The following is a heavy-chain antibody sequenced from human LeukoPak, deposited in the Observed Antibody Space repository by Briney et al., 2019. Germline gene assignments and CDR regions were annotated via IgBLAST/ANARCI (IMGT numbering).Heavy chain of an antibody. CDR1: GLNFEDHG. CDR3: ARGRGTYYFDY. D-gene: IGHD3-10*01. Sequence: GGSLRLSCAASGLNFEDHGMSWVRQTPGKGLEWVSGINWDGGSTGYANSVKGRFTISRDNARNSLYLQMNSLRAEDTALYYCARGRGTYYFDYWGQGTLVTVSS. V-gene: IGHV3-20*04. J-gene: IGHJ4*02. CDR2: INWDGGST.